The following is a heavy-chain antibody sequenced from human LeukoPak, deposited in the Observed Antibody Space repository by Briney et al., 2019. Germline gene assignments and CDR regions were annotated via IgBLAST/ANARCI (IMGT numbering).Heavy chain of an antibody. Sequence: PSETLSLTCAVHGESFSGYHWSWLRQPPAKGLECIGEINHSGSTNYNPSLKSRVTISVDTSKSQFSLRLSSVTAADTAVYYCARGGIYCGSDCFIDYWGQGTLVTVSS. CDR3: ARGGIYCGSDCFIDY. J-gene: IGHJ4*02. CDR2: INHSGST. V-gene: IGHV4-34*01. CDR1: GESFSGYH. D-gene: IGHD2-21*02.